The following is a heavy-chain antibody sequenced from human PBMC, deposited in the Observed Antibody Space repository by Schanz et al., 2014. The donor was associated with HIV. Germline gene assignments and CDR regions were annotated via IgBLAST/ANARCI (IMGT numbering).Heavy chain of an antibody. CDR2: TSYDGTKK. J-gene: IGHJ6*02. CDR1: GFTFSSYG. Sequence: QVQLVESGGGLVQPGGSLRLSCAASGFTFSSYGMHWVRQAPGKGLEWVAVTSYDGTKKHYADSVKGRFTISRDNSKNTLYLQMKSLRPEDTAVYYCAKDRNHYDSRYRGKGNYYYYYGMDVWGQGTTVTVSS. D-gene: IGHD3-22*01. CDR3: AKDRNHYDSRYRGKGNYYYYYGMDV. V-gene: IGHV3-30*18.